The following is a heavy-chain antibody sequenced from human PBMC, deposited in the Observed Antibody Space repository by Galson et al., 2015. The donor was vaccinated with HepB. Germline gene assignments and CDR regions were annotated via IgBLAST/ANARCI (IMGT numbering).Heavy chain of an antibody. CDR2: ISSSSSYI. CDR3: ARDPLYCSSTSCYGDYYYYYYMDV. CDR1: GFTFSSYS. Sequence: SLRLSCAASGFTFSSYSMNWVRQAPGKGLEWVSSISSSSSYIYYADSVKGRFTISRDNAKNSLYLQMNSLRAEDTAVYYCARDPLYCSSTSCYGDYYYYYYMDVWGKGTTVTVSS. D-gene: IGHD2-2*01. V-gene: IGHV3-21*01. J-gene: IGHJ6*03.